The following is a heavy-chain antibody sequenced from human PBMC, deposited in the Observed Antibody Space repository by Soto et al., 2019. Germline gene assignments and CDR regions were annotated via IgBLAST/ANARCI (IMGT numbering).Heavy chain of an antibody. J-gene: IGHJ4*02. CDR1: GFTFSSYG. Sequence: GGSLRLSCAASGFTFSSYGMHWVRQAPGKGLEWVAVIWYDGSNKYYADSVKGRFTISRDNSKNTLYLQMNSLRAEDTAVYYCARDVFSSWSAKFDYWGQGTLVTVSS. CDR3: ARDVFSSWSAKFDY. V-gene: IGHV3-33*01. CDR2: IWYDGSNK. D-gene: IGHD6-13*01.